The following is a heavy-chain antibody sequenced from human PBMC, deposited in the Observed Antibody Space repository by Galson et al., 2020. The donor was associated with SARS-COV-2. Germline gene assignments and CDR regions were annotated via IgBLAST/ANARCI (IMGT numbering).Heavy chain of an antibody. CDR3: ARDADYYDSSGYQLFDY. J-gene: IGHJ4*02. CDR1: GFTFSSYA. CDR2: ISYDGSNK. V-gene: IGHV3-30-3*01. Sequence: GGSLRLSCAASGFTFSSYAMHWVRQAPGKGLEWVAVISYDGSNKYYADSVKGRFTISRDNSKNTLYLQMNSLRAEDTAVYYCARDADYYDSSGYQLFDYWGQGTLVTVSS. D-gene: IGHD3-22*01.